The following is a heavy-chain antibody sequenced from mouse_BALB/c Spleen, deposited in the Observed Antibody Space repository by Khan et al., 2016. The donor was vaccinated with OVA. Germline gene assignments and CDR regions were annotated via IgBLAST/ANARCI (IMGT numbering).Heavy chain of an antibody. D-gene: IGHD1-1*01. Sequence: EVQLQESGPELMKPGASVKISCKASGYSFSTYYIHWVTRSHGKTLEWIGYIDPFNGGTTYNQKFKGKATLTVDKSSITAYMHLTSLTSEDSAVYYCARHGSTSWFAYWGQGTLLTVSA. CDR1: GYSFSTYY. J-gene: IGHJ3*01. CDR2: IDPFNGGT. CDR3: ARHGSTSWFAY. V-gene: IGHV1S135*01.